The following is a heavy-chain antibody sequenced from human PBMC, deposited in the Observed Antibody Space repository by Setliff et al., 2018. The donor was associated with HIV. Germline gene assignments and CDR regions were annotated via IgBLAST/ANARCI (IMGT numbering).Heavy chain of an antibody. Sequence: PQVKVSCKASGYTFTNYFIHWILQAPGKGLEWMGRIDPQDGETTFAEKFQGRVTVTADTSTDIAYMELSSLRSDDTAVYYCAAIAYSRPDYWGQGTLVTVSS. J-gene: IGHJ4*02. CDR1: GYTFTNYF. CDR3: AAIAYSRPDY. D-gene: IGHD4-4*01. CDR2: IDPQDGET. V-gene: IGHV1-69-2*01.